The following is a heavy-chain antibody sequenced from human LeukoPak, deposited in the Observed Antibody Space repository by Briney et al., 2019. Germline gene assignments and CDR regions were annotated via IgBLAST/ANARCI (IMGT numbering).Heavy chain of an antibody. CDR2: IWYDGSNK. J-gene: IGHJ4*02. Sequence: QPGRSLRLSCAASGITFSSYGMHWVRQAPGKGLEWVAVIWYDGSNKYYADSVKGRFTISRDNSKNTLYLQMNSLRAEDTAVYYCAKDRVPGGYYDFWSGYYSDFDYWGQGTLVTVSS. CDR1: GITFSSYG. D-gene: IGHD3-3*01. V-gene: IGHV3-33*06. CDR3: AKDRVPGGYYDFWSGYYSDFDY.